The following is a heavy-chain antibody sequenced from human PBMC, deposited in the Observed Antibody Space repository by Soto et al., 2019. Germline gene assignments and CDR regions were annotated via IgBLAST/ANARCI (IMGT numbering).Heavy chain of an antibody. CDR2: ISDSGDRT. D-gene: IGHD1-1*01. V-gene: IGHV3-23*01. J-gene: IGHJ4*02. Sequence: GGSLRLSCAASGFSFNNYVMTWVRQAPGKGLEWVSAISDSGDRTYYADSVKGRFTISRDNSTNTLHLQMNSLRVEDTALYFCAREGWNEERQDLDFWGQGTLVTVSS. CDR1: GFSFNNYV. CDR3: AREGWNEERQDLDF.